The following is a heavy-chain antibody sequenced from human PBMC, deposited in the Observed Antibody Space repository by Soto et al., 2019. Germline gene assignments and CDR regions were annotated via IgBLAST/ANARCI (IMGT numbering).Heavy chain of an antibody. J-gene: IGHJ6*02. CDR3: ARERKFDFWRKGLDV. CDR1: WYTFTTYD. CDR2: MDPNSGST. V-gene: IGHV1-8*01. Sequence: GASVKVSSKASWYTFTTYDINWVRQAPGQGLEWLGWMDPNSGSTGYAQNFQGRITMTRNISRNTAHMELSSLQSEDTAVYYCARERKFDFWRKGLDVWGQGTTVTVSS. D-gene: IGHD3-3*01.